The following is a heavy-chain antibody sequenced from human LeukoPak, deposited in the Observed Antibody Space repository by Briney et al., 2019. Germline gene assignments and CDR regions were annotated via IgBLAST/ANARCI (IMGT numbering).Heavy chain of an antibody. CDR2: IYYIGST. CDR3: ATGAGGWFDP. CDR1: GGSISSYY. Sequence: SETLSLTCTVSGGSISSYYCNWIRQPPGKGLEWIGYIYYIGSTNYNPSHKSRVTISVETSKNQFSLKLNSVTAADTAVYYCATGAGGWFDPWGQGTLVTVSS. V-gene: IGHV4-59*01. J-gene: IGHJ5*02.